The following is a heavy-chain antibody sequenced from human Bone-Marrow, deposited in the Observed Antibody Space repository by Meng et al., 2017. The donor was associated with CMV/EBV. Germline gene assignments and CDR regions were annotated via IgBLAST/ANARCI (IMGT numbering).Heavy chain of an antibody. D-gene: IGHD4-17*01. CDR2: INPNSGGT. V-gene: IGHV1-2*02. Sequence: ASVKVSCKASGYTFTSYGISWVRQAPGQGLEWMGWINPNSGGTNYAQKFQGRVTMTRDTSISTAYMELSRLRSDDTAVYYCANKYYGDYDSLRYYYGMDVWGQGTTVTVSS. J-gene: IGHJ6*02. CDR1: GYTFTSYG. CDR3: ANKYYGDYDSLRYYYGMDV.